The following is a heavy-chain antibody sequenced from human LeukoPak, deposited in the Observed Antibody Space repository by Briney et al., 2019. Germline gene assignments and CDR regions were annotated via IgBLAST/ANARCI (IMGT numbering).Heavy chain of an antibody. J-gene: IGHJ4*02. CDR2: IKQDGSEK. V-gene: IGHV3-7*01. CDR3: ARGLLAGYCSGGSCYPDYFDY. CDR1: GFTFNTYA. Sequence: GGSQRLSCSASGFTFNTYAMSWVRQAPGKGLEWVANIKQDGSEKYYVDSVKGRFTISRDNAKNSLYLQMNSLRAEDTAVYYCARGLLAGYCSGGSCYPDYFDYWGQGTLVTVSS. D-gene: IGHD2-15*01.